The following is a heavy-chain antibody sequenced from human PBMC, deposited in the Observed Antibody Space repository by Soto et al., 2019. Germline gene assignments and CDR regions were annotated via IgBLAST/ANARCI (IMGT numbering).Heavy chain of an antibody. CDR3: ARGVLRYSYYGMDV. J-gene: IGHJ6*02. V-gene: IGHV4-59*02. Sequence: SETLSLTCSVSGDSVSSYYWSWIRQPPGKGLEWIGYIYLSGSTSYNPSLKSRVSISLHTSRNQFSLKLSSVTAADTAVYYCARGVLRYSYYGMDVWGQGTTVTVSS. CDR2: IYLSGST. CDR1: GDSVSSYY.